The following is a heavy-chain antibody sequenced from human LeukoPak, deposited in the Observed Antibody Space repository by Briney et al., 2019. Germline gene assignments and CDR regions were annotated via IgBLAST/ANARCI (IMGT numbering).Heavy chain of an antibody. J-gene: IGHJ4*02. CDR1: GFTFNTYS. Sequence: GGSLRLSCAASGFTFNTYSMNGVRQAPGKGLEWVSSISSSSSYIYYADSVKGRFTISRDNAKNSLYLQMNSLRAEDTAVYYCARKYCSSTSCYPHQPVDYWGQGTLVTVSS. D-gene: IGHD2-2*01. V-gene: IGHV3-21*01. CDR3: ARKYCSSTSCYPHQPVDY. CDR2: ISSSSSYI.